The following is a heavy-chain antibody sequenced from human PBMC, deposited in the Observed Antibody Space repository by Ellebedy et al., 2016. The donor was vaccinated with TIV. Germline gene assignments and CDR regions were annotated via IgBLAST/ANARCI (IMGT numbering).Heavy chain of an antibody. V-gene: IGHV3-30*18. J-gene: IGHJ6*02. CDR3: AKDDYSKTRYSYNGMDV. Sequence: GESLKISCAASGFTFSNYGMHWVRQAPGKGLEWVAVLSFDGSHDYYADSVKGRFTICRDNSKSTLFLQMNSLRAEHTAIYYCAKDDYSKTRYSYNGMDVWGQGTTVTVSS. D-gene: IGHD4-11*01. CDR1: GFTFSNYG. CDR2: LSFDGSHD.